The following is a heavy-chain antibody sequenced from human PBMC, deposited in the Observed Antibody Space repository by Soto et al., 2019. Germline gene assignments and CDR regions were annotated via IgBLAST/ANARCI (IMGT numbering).Heavy chain of an antibody. V-gene: IGHV4-59*01. CDR3: ARVATGTIDGSDAFDI. J-gene: IGHJ3*02. CDR2: IYYSGST. D-gene: IGHD1-7*01. Sequence: SETLSLTCTVSGGSISSYYWSWIRQPPGKGLEWIGYIYYSGSTNYNPSLKSRVTISVDTSKNQFSLKLSSVTAADTAVYYCARVATGTIDGSDAFDIWGQGTMVTVSS. CDR1: GGSISSYY.